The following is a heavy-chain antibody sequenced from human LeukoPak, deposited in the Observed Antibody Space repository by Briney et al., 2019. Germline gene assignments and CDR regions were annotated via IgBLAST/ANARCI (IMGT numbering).Heavy chain of an antibody. CDR1: GFTFSSYA. CDR2: ISGSGGST. J-gene: IGHJ4*02. CDR3: ATSGGRHDSSGYYFDY. Sequence: GGSLRLSCAASGFTFSSYAMSWVRQAPGKGLEWVSAISGSGGSTYYADSVKGRFTISRDNSKNTLYLQMNSLRAEDTAVYYCATSGGRHDSSGYYFDYWGQGTLVTVSS. D-gene: IGHD3-22*01. V-gene: IGHV3-23*01.